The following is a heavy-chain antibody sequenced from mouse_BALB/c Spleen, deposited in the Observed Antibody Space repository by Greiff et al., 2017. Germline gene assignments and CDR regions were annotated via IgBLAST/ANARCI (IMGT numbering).Heavy chain of an antibody. CDR3: ARDYYGSSVDY. CDR2: ILPGSGST. Sequence: VKLMESGAELMKPWASVKISCKATGYSFSSYWVEWVKQRPGHGLEWLGEILPGSGSTNYNEKFKGKATFTADTSSNTAYMQLSSLTSEDSAVYYCARDYYGSSVDYWGQGTTLTGSS. J-gene: IGHJ2*01. V-gene: IGHV1-9*01. CDR1: GYSFSSYW. D-gene: IGHD1-1*01.